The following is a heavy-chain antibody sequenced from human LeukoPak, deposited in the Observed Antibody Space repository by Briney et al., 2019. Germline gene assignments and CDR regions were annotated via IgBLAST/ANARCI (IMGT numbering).Heavy chain of an antibody. V-gene: IGHV4-59*12. D-gene: IGHD3-16*02. CDR1: GGSISSYY. Sequence: SETLSLTCTVSGGSISSYYWSWIRQPPGKGLEWIGYIYYSGSTNYNPSLKSQVTISVDTSKNQFSLKLSSVTAADPAVYYCARYVWGSYPTFEDYWGQGTLVTVSS. CDR2: IYYSGST. CDR3: ARYVWGSYPTFEDY. J-gene: IGHJ4*02.